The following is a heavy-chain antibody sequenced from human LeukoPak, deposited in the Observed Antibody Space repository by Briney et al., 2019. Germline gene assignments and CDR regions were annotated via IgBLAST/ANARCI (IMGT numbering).Heavy chain of an antibody. J-gene: IGHJ4*02. CDR3: ARDRKYSSGWFNFDY. Sequence: SETLSLTCTVSGGSISSYYWSWIRRPAGKGLEWIGRIYTSGSTNYNPSLKSRVTMSVDTSKNQFSLKLSSVTAADTAVYYCARDRKYSSGWFNFDYWGQGTLVTVSS. CDR1: GGSISSYY. V-gene: IGHV4-4*07. D-gene: IGHD6-19*01. CDR2: IYTSGST.